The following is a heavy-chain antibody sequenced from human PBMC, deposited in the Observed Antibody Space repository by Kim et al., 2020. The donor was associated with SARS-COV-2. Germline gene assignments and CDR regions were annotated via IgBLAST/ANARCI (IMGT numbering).Heavy chain of an antibody. V-gene: IGHV1-2*02. CDR2: INPKTGGT. CDR3: ARAPVDDRPREDY. J-gene: IGHJ4*02. D-gene: IGHD1-1*01. Sequence: ASVKVSCKASGYTFTAYLLHWVRQAPGQGLEWMGWINPKTGGTKYAQKFQGRVTMTSDTSISTAYMEVGSLMSDDTAVYYCARAPVDDRPREDYWGQGTLVTVSS. CDR1: GYTFTAYL.